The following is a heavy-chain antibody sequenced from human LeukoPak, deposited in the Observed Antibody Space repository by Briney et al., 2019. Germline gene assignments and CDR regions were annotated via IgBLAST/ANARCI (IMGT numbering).Heavy chain of an antibody. V-gene: IGHV1-69*04. Sequence: SVKVSCKASGGTFSSYAISWVRQAPGQGLEWMGRIIPILGIANYAQKFQGRVTITADKSTSTAYMELSSLRSEDTAVYYCARDLGGYNFMVMGWFDPWGQGTLVTVSS. CDR3: ARDLGGYNFMVMGWFDP. CDR2: IIPILGIA. CDR1: GGTFSSYA. J-gene: IGHJ5*02. D-gene: IGHD5-12*01.